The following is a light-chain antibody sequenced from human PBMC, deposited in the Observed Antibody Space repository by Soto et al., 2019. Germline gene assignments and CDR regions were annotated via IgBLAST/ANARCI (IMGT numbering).Light chain of an antibody. CDR1: QSISTL. Sequence: DIQMTPSPSTLLASVGDRVTLTCRASQSISTLLAWYQQKPGKAPELLISDASSLESGVPSRFSGSGSGAEFTLTISSLQPDDFATYYCQQYNSYSLWTFGQGTKVDIK. J-gene: IGKJ1*01. CDR2: DAS. CDR3: QQYNSYSLWT. V-gene: IGKV1-5*01.